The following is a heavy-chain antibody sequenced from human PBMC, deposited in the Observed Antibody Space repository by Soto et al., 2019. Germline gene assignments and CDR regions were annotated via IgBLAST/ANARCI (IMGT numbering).Heavy chain of an antibody. D-gene: IGHD3-16*01. CDR3: AKGWGLDY. J-gene: IGHJ4*02. Sequence: QVQLVESGGGVVQPGRSLRLSCAASGFTFSSYGMHWVRQAPGKGLEWVAVISYDGSNKYYADSVKGRFTISRDNSKNMLYLQMNSLRAEDTAVYYCAKGWGLDYWGQGTLVTVSS. CDR2: ISYDGSNK. V-gene: IGHV3-30*18. CDR1: GFTFSSYG.